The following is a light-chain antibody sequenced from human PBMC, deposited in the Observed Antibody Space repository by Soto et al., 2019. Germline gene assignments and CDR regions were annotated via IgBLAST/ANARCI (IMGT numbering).Light chain of an antibody. V-gene: IGLV2-14*01. Sequence: QSVLTQPASVSGSPGQSITISCTGTSSDVGGYNYVSWYQQHPGKAPNLMIYDVSNRPSGVSNRFSGSKSGNTASLTISGLQAEDEAAYYCSSYTSSSTRVFGTGTKLTV. J-gene: IGLJ1*01. CDR1: SSDVGGYNY. CDR3: SSYTSSSTRV. CDR2: DVS.